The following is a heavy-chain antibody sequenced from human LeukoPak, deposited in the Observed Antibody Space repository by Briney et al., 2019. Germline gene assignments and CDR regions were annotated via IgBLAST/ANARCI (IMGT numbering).Heavy chain of an antibody. V-gene: IGHV4-59*08. D-gene: IGHD5-12*01. CDR2: IYYSGNI. CDR1: GGSISSYY. Sequence: SETLSLTCSVSGGSISSYYWSWIRQPPGKGLDWIGYIYYSGNINYKSPLKSRVTISGDTSKNQFSLRLSSVTAADTAVYYCARHAESGYDRFDHWGQGTLVTVSS. J-gene: IGHJ4*02. CDR3: ARHAESGYDRFDH.